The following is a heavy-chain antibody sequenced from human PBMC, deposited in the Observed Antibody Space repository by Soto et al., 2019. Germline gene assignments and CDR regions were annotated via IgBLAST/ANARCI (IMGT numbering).Heavy chain of an antibody. V-gene: IGHV1-69*13. CDR3: ARDRTYGYSSSSSVDY. Sequence: SVKVSCKASGGTFSSYAISWVRQAPGQGLEWMGGIIPIFGTANYAQKFQGRVTITADESTSTAYMELSSLRSEHTAVYYCARDRTYGYSSSSSVDYWGQGTLVTVSS. D-gene: IGHD6-6*01. CDR1: GGTFSSYA. J-gene: IGHJ4*02. CDR2: IIPIFGTA.